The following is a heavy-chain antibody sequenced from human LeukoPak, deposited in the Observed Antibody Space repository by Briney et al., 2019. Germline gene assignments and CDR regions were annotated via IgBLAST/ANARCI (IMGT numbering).Heavy chain of an antibody. D-gene: IGHD3-16*01. Sequence: GVSLRLSCEASGFTFRSYAMYWVRQAPGKGLEWISSISADGSTYYAGSVEGRFTFYRDNSKNTLFLYMSSLRVEDTALYYCAKGSNSDPNGLTDYWGQGTLVTVSS. J-gene: IGHJ4*02. CDR1: GFTFRSYA. CDR3: AKGSNSDPNGLTDY. CDR2: ISADGST. V-gene: IGHV3-23*01.